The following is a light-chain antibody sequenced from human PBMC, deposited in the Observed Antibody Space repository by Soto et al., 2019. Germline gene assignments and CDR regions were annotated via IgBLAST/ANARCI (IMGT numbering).Light chain of an antibody. J-gene: IGLJ1*01. CDR3: CSYAGNSLYV. V-gene: IGLV2-23*01. CDR1: SSDVGSYNL. CDR2: EGS. Sequence: QSVLTQPASVSGSPGQSITISCTGTSSDVGSYNLVSWYQQHPGKAPKLMIYEGSKRPSGVSNRFSGSESGNTASLTISGLQAEDEADYYCCSYAGNSLYVFGTGAKVTVL.